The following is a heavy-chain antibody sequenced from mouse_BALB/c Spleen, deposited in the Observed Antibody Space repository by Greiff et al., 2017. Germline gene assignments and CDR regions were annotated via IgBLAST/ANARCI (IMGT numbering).Heavy chain of an antibody. CDR1: GYTFSSYW. V-gene: IGHV1-9*01. CDR2: ILPGSGST. CDR3: ASEDDRARPMDY. Sequence: QVQLQQSGAELVKPGASVKISCKASGYTFSSYWIEWVKQTPGHGLEWIGEILPGSGSTNYNEKFKGKATFTADTSSNTAYMQLSSLTSEDSAVSYCASEDDRARPMDYWGQGTTVTVSS. J-gene: IGHJ4*01. D-gene: IGHD3-1*01.